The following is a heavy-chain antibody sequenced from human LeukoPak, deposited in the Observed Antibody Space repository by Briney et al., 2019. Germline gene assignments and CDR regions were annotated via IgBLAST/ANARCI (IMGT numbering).Heavy chain of an antibody. J-gene: IGHJ4*02. D-gene: IGHD2-21*02. CDR3: ASLVVVVVTASEIDY. CDR1: GGSVSSSSYY. CDR2: FHYSGST. V-gene: IGHV4-39*01. Sequence: SETLSLTCSVSGGSVSSSSYYWGWVRQPPGKGLEWIGSFHYSGSTYYNPSLKSRVTISGDTSKNQFSLKLRSVTAADTVVYYCASLVVVVVTASEIDYWGQGTLVTVSS.